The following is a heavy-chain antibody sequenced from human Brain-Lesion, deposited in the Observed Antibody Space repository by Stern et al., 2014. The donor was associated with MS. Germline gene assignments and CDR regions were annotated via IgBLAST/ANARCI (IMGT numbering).Heavy chain of an antibody. J-gene: IGHJ5*02. CDR3: AGEEDIRYCSGGSCTGNWFDP. D-gene: IGHD2-15*01. V-gene: IGHV4-39*01. CDR2: IYYSGKT. Sequence: QLVESGPGLVKPSETLSLTCTVAGGSVSSTSYAWAWIRQPPGKGLEWIGTIYYSGKTYYSPSLQSRLTISLDTSKNQFSLQLRSVTAADTAVYYCAGEEDIRYCSGGSCTGNWFDPWGQGTLVTVSS. CDR1: GGSVSSTSYA.